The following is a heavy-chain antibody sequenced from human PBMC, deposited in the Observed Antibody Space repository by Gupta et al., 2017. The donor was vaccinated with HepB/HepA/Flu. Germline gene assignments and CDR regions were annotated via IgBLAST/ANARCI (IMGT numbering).Heavy chain of an antibody. CDR3: AKDYWDIVVVPAAHLDY. CDR2: ISGSGGST. V-gene: IGHV3-23*01. CDR1: GFTFSSYA. D-gene: IGHD2-2*01. Sequence: EVQLLESGGGLVQPGGSLRLSCAASGFTFSSYAMSWVRQAPGKGLEWVSAISGSGGSTYYADSVKGRFTISRDNSKNTLYLQMNSLRAEDTAVYYCAKDYWDIVVVPAAHLDYWGQGTLVTVSS. J-gene: IGHJ4*02.